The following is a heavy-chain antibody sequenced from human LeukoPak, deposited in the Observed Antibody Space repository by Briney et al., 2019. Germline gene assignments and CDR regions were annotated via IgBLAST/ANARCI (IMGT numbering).Heavy chain of an antibody. Sequence: PGGSLRLSCAASGFTFSSYAMSWVRQAPGKGLEWVSAISGSGGSTYYADSVKGRFTISRDNSKNTLYLQMNSLRAEDTAVYYCAKAPTGGYSSSYYNYWGQGTLVTVSS. V-gene: IGHV3-23*01. CDR1: GFTFSSYA. CDR3: AKAPTGGYSSSYYNY. J-gene: IGHJ4*02. CDR2: ISGSGGST. D-gene: IGHD3-22*01.